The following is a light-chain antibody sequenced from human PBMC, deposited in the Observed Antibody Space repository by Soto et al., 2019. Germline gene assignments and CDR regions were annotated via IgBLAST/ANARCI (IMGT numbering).Light chain of an antibody. CDR1: XTVXXN. V-gene: IGKV3-15*01. CDR2: GAS. CDR3: QQYYNWPPYT. Sequence: IVMTQSPAXLSVSPGEXVTLSCRASXTVXXNLAWFQQKPGQTPRLLIFGASTRATGIPTRFTGSGSETEFTLTIGSLQSEDLAVYYCQQYYNWPPYTFGQGTKLEIK. J-gene: IGKJ2*01.